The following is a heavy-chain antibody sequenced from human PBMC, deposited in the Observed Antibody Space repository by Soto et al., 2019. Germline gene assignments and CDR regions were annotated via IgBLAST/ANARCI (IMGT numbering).Heavy chain of an antibody. J-gene: IGHJ5*02. V-gene: IGHV2-5*02. CDR1: GFSLTTDRVG. Sequence: QITLKESGPPLVKPTQTLTLTCTFSGFSLTTDRVGVGWIRQPPGEALEWLAVIYWDDSKTYRPSLESRLTITKDTSKNQVALTITNMDSPDTSTYYFAHAYVRRSLSWGQGTLVTVSS. CDR3: AHAYVRRSLS. CDR2: IYWDDSK. D-gene: IGHD3-10*02.